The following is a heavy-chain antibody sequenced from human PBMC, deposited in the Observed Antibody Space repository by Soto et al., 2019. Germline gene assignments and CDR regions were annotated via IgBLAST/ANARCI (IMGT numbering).Heavy chain of an antibody. CDR2: ISGSGGST. CDR3: AKRNGEYGSGSYSRDYYYYYMDV. J-gene: IGHJ6*03. CDR1: GFTFSSYA. D-gene: IGHD3-10*01. V-gene: IGHV3-23*01. Sequence: GGSLRLSCAASGFTFSSYAMSWVRQAPGKGLEWVSAISGSGGSTYYADSVKGRFTISRDNSKNTLYLQMNSLRAEDTAVYYCAKRNGEYGSGSYSRDYYYYYMDVWGKGTTVTGSS.